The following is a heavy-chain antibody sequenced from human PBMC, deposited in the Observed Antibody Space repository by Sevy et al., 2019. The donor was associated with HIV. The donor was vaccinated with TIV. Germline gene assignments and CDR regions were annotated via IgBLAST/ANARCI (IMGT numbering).Heavy chain of an antibody. Sequence: GGSLRLSCTVSGFTFSNFGMHWVRQAPGKGLEWVSFIQYNGEKTYYPDSVKGRFTISRDNSKSILYLQMNSLRPEDTAFYYCANGDNYDLLPRHESCGQGTLVTVSS. V-gene: IGHV3-30*02. D-gene: IGHD3-3*01. CDR1: GFTFSNFG. CDR3: ANGDNYDLLPRHES. CDR2: IQYNGEKT. J-gene: IGHJ5*02.